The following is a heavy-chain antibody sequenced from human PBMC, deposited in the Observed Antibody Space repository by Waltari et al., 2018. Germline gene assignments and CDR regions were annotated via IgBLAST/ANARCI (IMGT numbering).Heavy chain of an antibody. V-gene: IGHV4-39*07. D-gene: IGHD2-2*02. CDR2: FYYGGST. Sequence: QLQLQESGPGLVKPSATLSLTSSVSGGSTDSVTYFWGWIRPPPGKGLEWIGSFYYGGSTYYNPSLKSRVTISVHTSKSQFSLNLTSVTAADTALYFCARLGYCSSTSCYTTFFDAFDIWGQGTMVTVSS. CDR3: ARLGYCSSTSCYTTFFDAFDI. CDR1: GGSTDSVTYF. J-gene: IGHJ3*02.